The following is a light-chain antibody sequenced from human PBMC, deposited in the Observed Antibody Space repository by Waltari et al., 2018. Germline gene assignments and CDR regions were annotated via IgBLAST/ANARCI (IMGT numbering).Light chain of an antibody. CDR2: KDT. Sequence: YDLTQPFSVSVSPGQTATINCPGDVLAEKYGRWFQQKPGQAPTLILYKDTARPSGIPERFSGSSSGSTVTLTIRGALLEDEADYHCHAAADNNWFFGGGTKLTVL. V-gene: IGLV3-27*01. J-gene: IGLJ2*01. CDR3: HAAADNNWF. CDR1: VLAEKY.